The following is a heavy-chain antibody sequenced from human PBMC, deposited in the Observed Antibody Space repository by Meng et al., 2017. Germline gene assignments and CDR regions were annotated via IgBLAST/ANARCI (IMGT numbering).Heavy chain of an antibody. D-gene: IGHD3-10*01. CDR1: GGSFSGYS. V-gene: IGHV4-34*01. CDR2: INHSGST. J-gene: IGHJ5*02. Sequence: QVQLQQWGAGLLKPSETLSLPCAVYGGSFSGYSWSWIRQPPGKGLEWIGEINHSGSTNYNPSLKSRVTISVDTSKNQFSLKLSSVTAADTAVYYCARGRWRGNRFDPWGQGTLVTVSS. CDR3: ARGRWRGNRFDP.